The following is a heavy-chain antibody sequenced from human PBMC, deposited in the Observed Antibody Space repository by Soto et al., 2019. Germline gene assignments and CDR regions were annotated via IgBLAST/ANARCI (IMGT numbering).Heavy chain of an antibody. Sequence: PGESLKISCKGSGYSFTSYWIGWVRQMPGKGLEWMGIIYPGDSDTRYSPSFQGQVTISADKSISTAYLQWSSLKALDTAMYYCARRYCSGGSCCGAFDIWGQGPMVTVSS. CDR2: IYPGDSDT. CDR1: GYSFTSYW. D-gene: IGHD2-15*01. CDR3: ARRYCSGGSCCGAFDI. J-gene: IGHJ3*02. V-gene: IGHV5-51*01.